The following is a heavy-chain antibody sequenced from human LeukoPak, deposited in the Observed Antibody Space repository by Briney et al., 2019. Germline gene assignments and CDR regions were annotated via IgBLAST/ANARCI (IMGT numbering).Heavy chain of an antibody. J-gene: IGHJ4*02. CDR3: ARVVYYYGSGSHHYFDY. Sequence: TSETLSLTCTVSGYSISSGYYWSWIRQPPGKGLEWIGYIYYSGSTNYNPSLKSRVTISVDASKNQFSLKLSSVTAADTAVYYCARVVYYYGSGSHHYFDYWGQGTLVTVSS. CDR1: GYSISSGYY. V-gene: IGHV4-61*01. D-gene: IGHD3-10*01. CDR2: IYYSGST.